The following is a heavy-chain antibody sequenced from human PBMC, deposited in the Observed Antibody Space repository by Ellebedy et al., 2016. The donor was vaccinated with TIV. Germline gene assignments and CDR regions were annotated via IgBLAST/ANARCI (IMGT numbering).Heavy chain of an antibody. D-gene: IGHD3-22*01. V-gene: IGHV4-34*01. CDR2: INHRGST. Sequence: GSLRLXXAASGFTFSSYSMNWVRQAPGKGLEWIVEINHRGSTNYNPSLKSRVTISVDTSKNHFSLKLSSVTAADTAVYYCARRWGYFDSSGHYAKAFDIWGQGTMVTVSS. CDR3: ARRWGYFDSSGHYAKAFDI. J-gene: IGHJ3*02. CDR1: GFTFSSYS.